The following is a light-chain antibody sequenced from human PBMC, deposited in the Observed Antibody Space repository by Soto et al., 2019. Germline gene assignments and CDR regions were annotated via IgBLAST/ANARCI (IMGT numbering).Light chain of an antibody. J-gene: IGKJ1*01. CDR2: GAS. Sequence: EIVLTQSPGTLSLSPGERATLSCRASQTVNSYYIAWHQQKPGQAPRLLIYGASSRAIDIPDRFSGSGSGTDFTLTISRLEPEDFAVYYCQQYGSLSTTFGQGTKV. V-gene: IGKV3-20*01. CDR1: QTVNSYY. CDR3: QQYGSLSTT.